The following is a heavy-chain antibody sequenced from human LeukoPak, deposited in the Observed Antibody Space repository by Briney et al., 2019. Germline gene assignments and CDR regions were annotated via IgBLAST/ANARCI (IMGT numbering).Heavy chain of an antibody. D-gene: IGHD1-1*01. CDR2: IYYTGNT. Sequence: SETLSLTCTVSGGSISDYYWGWLRQTPEKGLEWIGYIYYTGNTNYNPSLKTRVTISVDTSKNQFSLSINSVTPADTAVYYCVRITTGTADYWGQGTLATVSS. CDR3: VRITTGTADY. V-gene: IGHV4-59*01. CDR1: GGSISDYY. J-gene: IGHJ4*02.